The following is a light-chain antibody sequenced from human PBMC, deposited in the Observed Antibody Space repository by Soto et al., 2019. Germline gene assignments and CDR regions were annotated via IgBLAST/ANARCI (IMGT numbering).Light chain of an antibody. CDR3: QQYGSSSWT. J-gene: IGKJ1*01. CDR2: ADS. V-gene: IGKV3-11*01. Sequence: IVLTHSPPTLSLSPLETASLSCRASQSVSGYIGWYQQKPGQAPRLLIYADSNRATGIPARFSGSGSGTDFTLTISSLEPEDFAVYYCQQYGSSSWTFGQGTKVDIK. CDR1: QSVSGY.